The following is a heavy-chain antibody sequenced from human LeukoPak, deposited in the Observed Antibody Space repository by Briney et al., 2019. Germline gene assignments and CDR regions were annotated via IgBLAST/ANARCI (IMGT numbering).Heavy chain of an antibody. CDR1: GYAFTTYG. CDR3: ARREIAVAGNNWFDR. Sequence: ASVKVSCKASGYAFTTYGISWVRQGPGQGLEWMGWISAYNGNPNYAQKLQGRVTMTTDTSTSTAYMELRSLRSDDTAVYYCARREIAVAGNNWFDRWGQGTLVTVSS. V-gene: IGHV1-18*01. CDR2: ISAYNGNP. D-gene: IGHD6-19*01. J-gene: IGHJ5*02.